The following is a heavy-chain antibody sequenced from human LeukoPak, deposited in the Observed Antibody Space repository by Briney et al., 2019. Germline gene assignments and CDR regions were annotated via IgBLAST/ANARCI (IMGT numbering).Heavy chain of an antibody. D-gene: IGHD5/OR15-5a*01. J-gene: IGHJ6*02. Sequence: GGSLRLSCAASGFTFSSYAMSWVRQAPGKGLEWVSAISGSGGSAYYADSVKGRFTISRDNSKNTLYLQMNSLRAEDTAVYYCAKDLYDGADYYYYYGMDVWGQGTTVTVSS. CDR1: GFTFSSYA. V-gene: IGHV3-23*01. CDR3: AKDLYDGADYYYYYGMDV. CDR2: ISGSGGSA.